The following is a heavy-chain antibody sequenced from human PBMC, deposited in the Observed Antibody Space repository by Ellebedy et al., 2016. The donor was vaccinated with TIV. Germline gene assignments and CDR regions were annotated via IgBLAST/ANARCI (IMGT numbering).Heavy chain of an antibody. CDR2: ISSSSSYI. CDR3: ARGSQWLVLSYFDL. J-gene: IGHJ2*01. Sequence: GGSLRLSCAASGFTFSSYSMNWVRQAPGKGLEWVSSISSSSSYIYYADSVKGRFTISRDNAKNSLYLQMNSLRAEDTAVYYCARGSQWLVLSYFDLWGRGTLVTVSS. D-gene: IGHD6-19*01. V-gene: IGHV3-21*01. CDR1: GFTFSSYS.